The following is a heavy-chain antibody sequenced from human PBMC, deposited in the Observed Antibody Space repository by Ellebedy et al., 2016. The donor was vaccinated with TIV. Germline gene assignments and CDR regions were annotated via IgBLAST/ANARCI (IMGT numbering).Heavy chain of an antibody. J-gene: IGHJ3*02. Sequence: MPSETLSLTCAISGDSVSSNSAAWNWIRQSPSRGFAWLGRTYYRSKWYNDYAVSVKSRITINADTSKNQFSLQLNSVTPEDTAVYYCARVAYSSSWYPFAFDMWGQGTMVTVPS. CDR2: TYYRSKWYN. V-gene: IGHV6-1*01. CDR3: ARVAYSSSWYPFAFDM. D-gene: IGHD6-13*01. CDR1: GDSVSSNSAA.